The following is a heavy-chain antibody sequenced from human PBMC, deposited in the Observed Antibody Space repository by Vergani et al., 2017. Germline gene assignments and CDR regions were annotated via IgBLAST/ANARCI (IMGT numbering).Heavy chain of an antibody. CDR1: GGSISSGNYY. Sequence: QVQLQESGPALVKPSQTLSLTCTVSGGSISSGNYYWSWIRQPAGKGLEWIGRIYTSGSTNYNPSLKSRVTISIDTSKNQFSLQLNSVTAADTAVYYCARVDYGSGRQFDYWGQGTLVTVSS. CDR2: IYTSGST. D-gene: IGHD3-10*01. V-gene: IGHV4-61*02. CDR3: ARVDYGSGRQFDY. J-gene: IGHJ4*02.